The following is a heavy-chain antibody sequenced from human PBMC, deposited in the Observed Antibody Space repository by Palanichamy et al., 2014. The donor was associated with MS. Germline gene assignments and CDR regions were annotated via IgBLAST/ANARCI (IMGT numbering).Heavy chain of an antibody. CDR2: ISPYNGVA. D-gene: IGHD4/OR15-4a*01. CDR1: GYTFSAFY. Sequence: QVQLVQSGAEVKKPGASVKVSCKPSGYTFSAFYIHWVRQAPGQGLEWMGWISPYNGVAHYAQTFRGRVTMSWDTSTDTVNMELSGLASDDTALYFCARDHKDIYDATTYYPDAFDLWGQGTMVTVSS. J-gene: IGHJ3*01. CDR3: ARDHKDIYDATTYYPDAFDL. V-gene: IGHV1-2*02.